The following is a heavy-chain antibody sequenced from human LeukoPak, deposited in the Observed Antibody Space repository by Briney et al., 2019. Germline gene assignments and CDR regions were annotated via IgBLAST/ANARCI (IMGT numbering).Heavy chain of an antibody. J-gene: IGHJ4*02. D-gene: IGHD5-12*01. Sequence: PGGSLRLSCAASGFTFDDYAMHWVRQAPGKGLEWVSGISWNSGSMGYADSVKGRFTISRDNAKNSLYLQMNSLRAEDTALYYCAKDLGYSGYDSIFDYWGQGTLVTVSS. CDR1: GFTFDDYA. CDR2: ISWNSGSM. CDR3: AKDLGYSGYDSIFDY. V-gene: IGHV3-9*01.